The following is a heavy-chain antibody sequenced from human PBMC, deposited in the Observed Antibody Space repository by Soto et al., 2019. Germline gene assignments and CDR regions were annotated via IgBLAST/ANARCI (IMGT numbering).Heavy chain of an antibody. Sequence: GGSLRLSCAGSGFTFINSVMTWVRQAPGKGLEWVSSISGSGKSAYYADSVKGRFTVSKDNSQNMLYLQMDRLRAEDTAFYYCARGSDWYAPLESPDPYDSSGAPHSWGQGTLVTVSS. J-gene: IGHJ4*02. CDR2: ISGSGKSA. CDR3: ARGSDWYAPLESPDPYDSSGAPHS. CDR1: GFTFINSV. V-gene: IGHV3-23*01. D-gene: IGHD3-22*01.